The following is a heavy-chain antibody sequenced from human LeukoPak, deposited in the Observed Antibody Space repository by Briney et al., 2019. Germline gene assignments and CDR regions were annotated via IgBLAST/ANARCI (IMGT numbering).Heavy chain of an antibody. CDR1: NVSINSGGYY. CDR3: ARTLPLSRGVIVDS. CDR2: IYYSGST. V-gene: IGHV4-31*03. Sequence: PSEILSLTCSVSNVSINSGGYYWSWIRQDPGKGLEWIGNIYYSGSTNYNPSLKSRVTISVDTSANQFSLKLQSVTAADTAVYYCARTLPLSRGVIVDSWGQGALVTVSS. D-gene: IGHD3-10*01. J-gene: IGHJ4*02.